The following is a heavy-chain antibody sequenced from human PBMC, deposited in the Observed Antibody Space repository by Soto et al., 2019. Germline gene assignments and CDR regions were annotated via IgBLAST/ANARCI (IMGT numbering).Heavy chain of an antibody. Sequence: SVKVSCKASGGTFSSYSISWVRQAPGQGLEWMGRIIPILGIANYAQKFQGRVTITADKSTSTAYMELSSLRSEDTAVYYCATACRVVPAYYCMVVWGQGTTVTVSS. CDR3: ATACRVVPAYYCMVV. CDR2: IIPILGIA. CDR1: GGTFSSYS. V-gene: IGHV1-69*02. D-gene: IGHD6-6*01. J-gene: IGHJ6*02.